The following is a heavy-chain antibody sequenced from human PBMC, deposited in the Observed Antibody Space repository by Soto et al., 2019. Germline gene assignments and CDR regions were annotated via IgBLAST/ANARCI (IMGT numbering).Heavy chain of an antibody. CDR2: ISGSGGST. CDR3: AKTDFWSGYFNKFGGYGMDV. V-gene: IGHV3-23*01. J-gene: IGHJ6*02. CDR1: GFTFSSYA. D-gene: IGHD3-3*01. Sequence: GGSLRLACAASGFTFSSYAMSWVRQAAGKGLEWVSAISGSGGSTYYADSVKGRFTISRDNSKNTLYLQMNSLRAEDTAVYYCAKTDFWSGYFNKFGGYGMDVWGQGTTVTVSS.